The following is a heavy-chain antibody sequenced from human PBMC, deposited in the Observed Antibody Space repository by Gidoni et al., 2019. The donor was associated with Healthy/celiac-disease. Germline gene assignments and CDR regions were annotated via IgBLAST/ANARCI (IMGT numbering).Heavy chain of an antibody. J-gene: IGHJ4*02. D-gene: IGHD3-10*01. Sequence: EVQLVESGGGLVQPGRSLRLSCAASGFTFDDYAMHWVRQAPGKGLGWVSGISWNSGSIGYADSVKGRFTISRDNAKNSLYLQMNSLRAEDTALYYCAKVRGGGDFDYWGQGTLVTVSS. CDR1: GFTFDDYA. V-gene: IGHV3-9*01. CDR3: AKVRGGGDFDY. CDR2: ISWNSGSI.